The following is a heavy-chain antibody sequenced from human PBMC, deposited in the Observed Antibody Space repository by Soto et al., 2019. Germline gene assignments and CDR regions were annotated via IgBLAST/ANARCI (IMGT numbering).Heavy chain of an antibody. CDR3: AREAYNWNDGYYYGMDV. CDR2: IYYSGST. D-gene: IGHD1-20*01. V-gene: IGHV4-59*01. CDR1: GGSISSYY. J-gene: IGHJ6*02. Sequence: ASETLSLTCTVSGGSISSYYWSWIRQPPGKGLEWIGYIYYSGSTNYNPSLKSRVTISVDTSKNQFSLKLSSVTAADTAVYYCAREAYNWNDGYYYGMDVWGQGTTVTVSS.